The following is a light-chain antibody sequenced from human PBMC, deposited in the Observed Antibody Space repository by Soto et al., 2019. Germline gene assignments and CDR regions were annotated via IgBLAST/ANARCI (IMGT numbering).Light chain of an antibody. Sequence: SSRKIDPLSRRTSQSISSSYLAWYQQRPGQAPRLLIYGASSRATGIPDRFSCSGSGTEFTLTISRLEPEYFAVYYCQQYCSSSWTFGQGTKVDIK. CDR1: QSISSSY. V-gene: IGKV3-20*01. J-gene: IGKJ1*01. CDR2: GAS. CDR3: QQYCSSSWT.